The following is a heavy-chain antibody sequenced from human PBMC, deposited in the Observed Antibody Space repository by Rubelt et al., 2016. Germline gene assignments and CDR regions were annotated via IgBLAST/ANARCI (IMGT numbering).Heavy chain of an antibody. CDR3: ARDGHILDIVLMVYHDAFDI. CDR1: GFTFSSYA. V-gene: IGHV3-23*01. CDR2: ISGSGGST. Sequence: RLSCAASGFTFSSYAMSWVRQAPGKGLEWVSAISGSGGSTYYADSVKGRFTISRDNAKNSLYLQMNSLRAEDTAVYYCARDGHILDIVLMVYHDAFDIWGQGTMVTVSS. D-gene: IGHD2-8*01. J-gene: IGHJ3*02.